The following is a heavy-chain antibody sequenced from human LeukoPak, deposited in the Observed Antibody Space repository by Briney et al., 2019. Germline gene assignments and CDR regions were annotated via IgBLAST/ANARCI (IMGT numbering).Heavy chain of an antibody. V-gene: IGHV4-59*01. CDR3: ARGVAAPGTGGLSWFDP. D-gene: IGHD6-13*01. CDR1: GGSIGSYY. Sequence: SETLSLTCTVSGGSIGSYYWSWIRQPPGKGLEWIGYIYSSGSTNYNPSLKSRVTISLDTSKNQLSLKLSFVTAADTAVYYCARGVAAPGTGGLSWFDPWGQGTLVTVSS. CDR2: IYSSGST. J-gene: IGHJ5*02.